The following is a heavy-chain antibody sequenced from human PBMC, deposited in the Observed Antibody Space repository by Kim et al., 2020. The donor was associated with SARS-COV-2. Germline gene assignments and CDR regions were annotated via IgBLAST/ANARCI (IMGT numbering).Heavy chain of an antibody. CDR1: GGTFSSYA. J-gene: IGHJ5*02. V-gene: IGHV1-69*13. D-gene: IGHD3-10*01. CDR2: IIPIFGTA. Sequence: SVKVSCKASGGTFSSYAISWVRQAPGQGLEWMGGIIPIFGTANYAQKFQGRVTITADESTSTAYMELSSLRSEDTAVYYCAREESMVRGVINHDWFDPWGQGTLVTVSS. CDR3: AREESMVRGVINHDWFDP.